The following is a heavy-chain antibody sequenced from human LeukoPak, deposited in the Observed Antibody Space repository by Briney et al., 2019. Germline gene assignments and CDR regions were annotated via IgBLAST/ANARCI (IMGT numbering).Heavy chain of an antibody. CDR2: ISTTGGYT. CDR3: AKKPATIKFPFDI. Sequence: GGSLRLSCVGSGFSFSTYDMGWVHQTPGKGLEWVSAISTTGGYTEDADSVKGRFTISRDNSQNTLFLQMHSLRAEDTAVYYCAKKPATIKFPFDIWGQGTLVTVSP. CDR1: GFSFSTYD. V-gene: IGHV3-23*01. D-gene: IGHD5-24*01. J-gene: IGHJ4*02.